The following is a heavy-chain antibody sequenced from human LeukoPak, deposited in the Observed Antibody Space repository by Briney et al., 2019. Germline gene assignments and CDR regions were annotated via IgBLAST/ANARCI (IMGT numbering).Heavy chain of an antibody. J-gene: IGHJ4*02. Sequence: ASVKVSCKASGYAFTSYYMHWVRQAPGQGLEWMGIINPSGGSTSYAQKFQGRVTMTRDTSTSTVYMELSSLRSEDTAVYYCARGLGSSGYYYYFDYWGQGTLVTVSS. CDR2: INPSGGST. CDR1: GYAFTSYY. V-gene: IGHV1-46*01. CDR3: ARGLGSSGYYYYFDY. D-gene: IGHD3-22*01.